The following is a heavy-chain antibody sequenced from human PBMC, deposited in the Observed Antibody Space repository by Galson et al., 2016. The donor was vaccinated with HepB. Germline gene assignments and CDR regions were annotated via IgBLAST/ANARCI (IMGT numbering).Heavy chain of an antibody. CDR1: GFGVGSTY. D-gene: IGHD3-22*01. CDR2: IYSNGRT. V-gene: IGHV3-53*01. Sequence: SLRLSCAVSGFGVGSTYMNWVRQAPGEGLEWASVIYSNGRTYYADSVRGRFTVSRDRSKNILHLQMNSLRVEDTAVYYCARGPVVTYYSGPTWFDPWGQGTLVTVSP. J-gene: IGHJ5*02. CDR3: ARGPVVTYYSGPTWFDP.